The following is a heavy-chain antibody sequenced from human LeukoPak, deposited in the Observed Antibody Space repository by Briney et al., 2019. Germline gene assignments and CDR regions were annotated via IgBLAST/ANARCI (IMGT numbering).Heavy chain of an antibody. V-gene: IGHV3-9*01. CDR2: ISYSSGTI. Sequence: GGSLRLSCAASGFTFSGTWMHWVRQAPGKGLEWVSGISYSSGTIGYVDSVKGRFTISRDNAKNSLYLQMNSLRPEDTALYYCAKDRGGSSELGDAFDVWGQGTMVRVSS. J-gene: IGHJ3*01. D-gene: IGHD1-26*01. CDR3: AKDRGGSSELGDAFDV. CDR1: GFTFSGTW.